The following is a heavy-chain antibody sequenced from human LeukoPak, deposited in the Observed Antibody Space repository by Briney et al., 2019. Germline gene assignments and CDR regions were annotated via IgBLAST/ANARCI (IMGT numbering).Heavy chain of an antibody. V-gene: IGHV4-4*09. D-gene: IGHD4/OR15-4a*01. CDR3: SGCAPYYYYYYMDV. CDR1: GGSISSYY. Sequence: SETLSLTCTVSGGSISSYYWSWIRQPPGKGLEWIGYIYTSGSTNYNPSLKSRVTISVDTSKNQFSVKLSSVTAADTAVYYCSGCAPYYYYYYMDVWGKGTTVTVSS. CDR2: IYTSGST. J-gene: IGHJ6*03.